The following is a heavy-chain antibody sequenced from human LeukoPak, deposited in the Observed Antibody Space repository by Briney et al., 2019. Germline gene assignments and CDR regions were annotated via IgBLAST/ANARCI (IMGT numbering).Heavy chain of an antibody. V-gene: IGHV3-9*01. CDR1: GFTFEDYA. CDR2: ISWSSGSI. CDR3: AKDTSSSGWDAFDI. D-gene: IGHD6-19*01. J-gene: IGHJ3*02. Sequence: GGSLRLSCAASGFTFEDYAMHWVRQAPGKGLEWVSGISWSSGSIGYADSVKGRFTISRDNAKNSLYLQMNSLRAEDTALYYCAKDTSSSGWDAFDIWGQGTMVTVSS.